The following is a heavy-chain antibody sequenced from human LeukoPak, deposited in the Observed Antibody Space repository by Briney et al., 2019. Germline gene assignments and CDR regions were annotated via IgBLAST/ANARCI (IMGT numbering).Heavy chain of an antibody. CDR1: GFTFSSYS. Sequence: PGGSLRLSCAASGFTFSSYSMNWVRQAPGKGLEWVSSISSSSSYIYYADSVKGRFTISRDNAKNSLYLQMNSLRAEDTAVYYCARVAIFGVILDRDAFDIWGQGTMVTVSS. CDR3: ARVAIFGVILDRDAFDI. V-gene: IGHV3-21*01. D-gene: IGHD3-3*01. CDR2: ISSSSSYI. J-gene: IGHJ3*02.